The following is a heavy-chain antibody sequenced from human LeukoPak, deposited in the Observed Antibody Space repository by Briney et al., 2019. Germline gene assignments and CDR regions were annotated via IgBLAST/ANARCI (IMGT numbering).Heavy chain of an antibody. Sequence: PSETLSLTCSVSGASISSSFWTWIRQPPGKGLEWIGYIYHSGHTSYNSSLKSRVLISVDTSKSQFSLRLTSVTAADTAVYYCAIVFTTSPPRLGPWGQGALVIVSS. CDR2: IYHSGHT. V-gene: IGHV4-59*01. CDR1: GASISSSF. CDR3: AIVFTTSPPRLGP. J-gene: IGHJ5*02. D-gene: IGHD2/OR15-2a*01.